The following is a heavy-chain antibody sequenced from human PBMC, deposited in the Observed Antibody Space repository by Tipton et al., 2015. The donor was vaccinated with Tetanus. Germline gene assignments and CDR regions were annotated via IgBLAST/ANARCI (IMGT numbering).Heavy chain of an antibody. Sequence: QVQLVQSGAEVKKPGASVKVSCKASGYTFTGYYMYWVRQAPGQGLEWVGWIDPNSGATIYAQNFQGRVTMTRDTSISTVYMERGRLRSDDTAVYYCARDRGDYIYYGMDVWGPGTTVTVSS. V-gene: IGHV1-2*02. CDR3: ARDRGDYIYYGMDV. D-gene: IGHD2-21*01. J-gene: IGHJ6*02. CDR1: GYTFTGYY. CDR2: IDPNSGAT.